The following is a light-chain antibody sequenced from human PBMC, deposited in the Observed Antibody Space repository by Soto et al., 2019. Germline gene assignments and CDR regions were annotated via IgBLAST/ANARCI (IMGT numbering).Light chain of an antibody. J-gene: IGLJ1*01. CDR3: NSYTSSSTLLYV. CDR1: SSDVGGYND. CDR2: DVS. Sequence: QSVLTQPASVSGSPGQSITISCTGTSSDVGGYNDVSWYQQHPGKAPKLMIYDVSNRPPGVSNRFSGSKSGNTASLTISGLQAEDEADYYCNSYTSSSTLLYVFGTGTKVTVL. V-gene: IGLV2-14*01.